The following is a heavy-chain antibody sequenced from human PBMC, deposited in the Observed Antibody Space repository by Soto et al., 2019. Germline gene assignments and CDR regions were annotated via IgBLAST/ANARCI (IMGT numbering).Heavy chain of an antibody. V-gene: IGHV3-7*01. CDR1: GFTFSRSS. CDR3: AREGRGYCSSTTCPGI. D-gene: IGHD2-2*01. CDR2: IEQDGSEK. Sequence: EVQLVESGGGLVQPGGSLRLSCAASGFTFSRSSMSWVRQAPGKGLEWVANIEQDGSEKKYVDSVKGRFTVSRDNANNSLYLQMNSLRVEDTAVYYCAREGRGYCSSTTCPGIWGQGTLVTVSS. J-gene: IGHJ4*02.